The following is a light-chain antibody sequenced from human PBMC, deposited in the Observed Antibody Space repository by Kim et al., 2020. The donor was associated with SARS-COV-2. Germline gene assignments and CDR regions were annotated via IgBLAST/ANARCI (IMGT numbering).Light chain of an antibody. Sequence: SVNLNRPRSSGHSSYVIAWHQQQPGKAPRYLMKLEGSGSYNKGSGVPYRFSGYSSGADRYLTISNHQSEDEADYYCETWDSNTRVFGGGTQLTVL. CDR3: ETWDSNTRV. V-gene: IGLV4-60*03. J-gene: IGLJ3*02. CDR1: SGHSSYV. CDR2: LEGSGSY.